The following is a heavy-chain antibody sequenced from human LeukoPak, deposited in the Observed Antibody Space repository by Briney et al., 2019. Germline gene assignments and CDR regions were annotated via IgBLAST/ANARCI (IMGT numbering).Heavy chain of an antibody. V-gene: IGHV1-46*01. CDR2: ISPSGGST. Sequence: ASVKVSCKASGYTFTSHYIHWVRHAPGQGLEWMGIISPSGGSTTYAQKFQGRVTMTRDTSTSTVYMDLSSLRSDDTAVYYCVRDVASYMGLANYFDYWGQGALVIVSS. CDR1: GYTFTSHY. D-gene: IGHD1-26*01. J-gene: IGHJ4*02. CDR3: VRDVASYMGLANYFDY.